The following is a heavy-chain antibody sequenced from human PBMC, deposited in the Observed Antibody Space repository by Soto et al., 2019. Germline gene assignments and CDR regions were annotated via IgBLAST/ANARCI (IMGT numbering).Heavy chain of an antibody. CDR3: AKSRGSYTVDY. CDR1: GYTFTAYY. Sequence: QVQLVQSGAEVRKPGASVHVSCKTSGYTFTAYYIHWVRQAPGQGLEWMGWIDPASGGTNIAQKFQGWVTMTTDTSITTAYLQLSRLTSDDTAVYYCAKSRGSYTVDYWGQGTLVTVSS. D-gene: IGHD1-26*01. CDR2: IDPASGGT. J-gene: IGHJ4*02. V-gene: IGHV1-2*04.